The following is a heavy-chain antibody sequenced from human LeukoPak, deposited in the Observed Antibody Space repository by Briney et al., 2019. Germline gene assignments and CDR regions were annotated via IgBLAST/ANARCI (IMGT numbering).Heavy chain of an antibody. D-gene: IGHD3-10*01. CDR1: GGTFSSYA. Sequence: GSSVKVSCKASGGTFSSYAISWVRQAPGQGLEWMGWINPNSGGTNYAQKFQGRVTMTRDTSISTAYMELSRLRSEDTAVYYCARGRWGSGGKYFQHWGQGTLVTVSS. J-gene: IGHJ1*01. V-gene: IGHV1-2*02. CDR2: INPNSGGT. CDR3: ARGRWGSGGKYFQH.